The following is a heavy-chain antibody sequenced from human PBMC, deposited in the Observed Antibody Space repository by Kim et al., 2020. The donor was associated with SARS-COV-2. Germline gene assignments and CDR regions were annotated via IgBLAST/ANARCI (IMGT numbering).Heavy chain of an antibody. CDR1: GFTFSSYG. CDR2: ISYDGSNK. J-gene: IGHJ4*02. Sequence: GGSLRLSCAASGFTFSSYGMHWVRQAPGKGLEWVAVISYDGSNKYYADSVKGRFTISRDNSKNTLYLQMNSLRAEDTAVYYCAKGPTYYYDSSGYSAQDYWGQGTLVTVSS. CDR3: AKGPTYYYDSSGYSAQDY. D-gene: IGHD3-22*01. V-gene: IGHV3-30*18.